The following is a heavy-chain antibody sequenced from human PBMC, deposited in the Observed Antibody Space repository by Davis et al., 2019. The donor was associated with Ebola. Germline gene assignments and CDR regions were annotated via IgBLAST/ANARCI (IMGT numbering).Heavy chain of an antibody. J-gene: IGHJ6*04. V-gene: IGHV3-23*01. CDR2: ISSGGGAP. D-gene: IGHD3-3*01. Sequence: GESLKISCAASEFTFSGYAMSWVRQAPGKGLEWVSDISSGGGAPYYADSVKGRFTTFRDNPKNTLYLQMNSLRADDTAVYYCAKDQSDVLRFLEWLGGMDVWGKGTTVTVSS. CDR3: AKDQSDVLRFLEWLGGMDV. CDR1: EFTFSGYA.